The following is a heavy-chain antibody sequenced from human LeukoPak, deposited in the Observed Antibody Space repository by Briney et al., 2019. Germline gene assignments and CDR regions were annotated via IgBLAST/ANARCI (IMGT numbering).Heavy chain of an antibody. CDR2: ISGDSGST. D-gene: IGHD6-19*01. J-gene: IGHJ4*02. CDR1: GFTFDIYA. V-gene: IGHV3-43*02. CDR3: ARESETSGWYDY. Sequence: PGGSLRLSCAEPGFTFDIYAIHWVRQAPGTGLEWVSLISGDSGSTFYADSVRGRFTISRDNTRKSLSLQMSSLRSEDTALYYCARESETSGWYDYWGQGTLVTVSS.